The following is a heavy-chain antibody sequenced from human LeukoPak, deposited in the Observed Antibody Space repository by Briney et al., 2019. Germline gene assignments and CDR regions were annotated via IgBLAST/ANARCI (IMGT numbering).Heavy chain of an antibody. J-gene: IGHJ4*02. D-gene: IGHD1-26*01. CDR2: IWYDGSNK. V-gene: IGHV3-33*06. CDR1: GFTFSSYG. Sequence: PGGSLRLSCAASGFTFSSYGMHWVRQAPGKGLEWVAVIWYDGSNKYYADSVKGRFTISRDNSKNTLYLQMNSLRAEDTAVYYCAKDWDLGHLDYWGQGTLVTVSS. CDR3: AKDWDLGHLDY.